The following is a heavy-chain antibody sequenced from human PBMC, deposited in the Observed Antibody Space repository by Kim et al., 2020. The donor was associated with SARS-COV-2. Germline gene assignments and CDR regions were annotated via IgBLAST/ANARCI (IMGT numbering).Heavy chain of an antibody. CDR2: INEDGSEK. CDR3: ARALKYCTGNGCRLALYI. Sequence: GGSLRLSCAASGFTFSNYWMMGVRQAPGKGLEWVADINEDGSEKDHVGSGKGRFTVSRDNAKDSLHLQMNSLRAEDTAVFYCARALKYCTGNGCRLALYIGGQGTMDTLSS. J-gene: IGHJ3*02. D-gene: IGHD2-8*02. CDR1: GFTFSNYW. V-gene: IGHV3-7*01.